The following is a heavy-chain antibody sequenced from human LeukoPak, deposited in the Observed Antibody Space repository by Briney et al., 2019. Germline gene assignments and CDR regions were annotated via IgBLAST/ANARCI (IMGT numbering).Heavy chain of an antibody. V-gene: IGHV1-2*02. Sequence: ASVDVSCKATGYTFTSYGISWVRQAPGQGLEWMAWINPNSGATNYAQKFQGRVTVTRDTSISTAYMELSSLESDDTAVYYCARDLMTTPTWDFDYWGQGTLVSVSS. CDR2: INPNSGAT. D-gene: IGHD3-16*01. CDR3: ARDLMTTPTWDFDY. CDR1: GYTFTSYG. J-gene: IGHJ4*02.